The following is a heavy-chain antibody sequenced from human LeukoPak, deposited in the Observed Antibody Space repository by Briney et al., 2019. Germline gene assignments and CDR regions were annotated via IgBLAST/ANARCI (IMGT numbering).Heavy chain of an antibody. D-gene: IGHD3-16*01. Sequence: PGGSLRLSCAASGFTFSSYWMSWVRQAPGKGLEWVANIKQDGSEKYYVDSVKGRFTISRDNAKNSLYLQMNSLRAEDTAVYYCARHEGRGGEDYFDYWGQGTLVTVSS. J-gene: IGHJ4*02. CDR1: GFTFSSYW. CDR3: ARHEGRGGEDYFDY. CDR2: IKQDGSEK. V-gene: IGHV3-7*01.